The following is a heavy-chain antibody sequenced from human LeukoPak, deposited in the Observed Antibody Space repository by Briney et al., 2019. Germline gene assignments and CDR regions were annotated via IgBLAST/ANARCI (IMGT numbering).Heavy chain of an antibody. CDR1: GGSFSGYY. CDR3: AATYYDFWSGFHRATYYMDV. Sequence: SETLSLTCAVYGGSFSGYYWSWIRQPPGKGLEWIGEINHSGSTNYNPSLKSRVTISVDTSKNQFSLKLSPVTAADTAVYYCAATYYDFWSGFHRATYYMDVWGKGTTATVSS. V-gene: IGHV4-34*01. CDR2: INHSGST. D-gene: IGHD3-3*01. J-gene: IGHJ6*03.